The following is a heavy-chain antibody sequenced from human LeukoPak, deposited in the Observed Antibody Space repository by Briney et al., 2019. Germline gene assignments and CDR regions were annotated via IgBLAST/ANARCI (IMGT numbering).Heavy chain of an antibody. CDR3: ARGFWTGVEY. J-gene: IGHJ4*02. V-gene: IGHV3-74*01. CDR1: GFTFSTYW. D-gene: IGHD3/OR15-3a*01. CDR2: IKSDGSDT. Sequence: GRSLRLSCAASGFTFSTYWMHWVRQAPGEGLVWVSRIKSDGSDTSYADSVKGRFTISRDNAKNTLYLQMNSLRAEDTAVYYCARGFWTGVEYWGQGALVTVSS.